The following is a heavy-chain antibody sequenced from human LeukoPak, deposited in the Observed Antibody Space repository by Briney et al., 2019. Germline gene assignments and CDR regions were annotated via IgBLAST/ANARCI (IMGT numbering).Heavy chain of an antibody. CDR2: LNHSGGT. V-gene: IGHV4-34*01. CDR1: GGSFSGYY. D-gene: IGHD7-27*01. Sequence: PSETLSLTCAVYGGSFSGYYWNWIRQPQGKGLEWIAELNHSGGTNYNPSLESRVTISVDTSKNQFYPNLSSVTAADTAIYYCASPGVAVKGSQAFDIWAQGTMVSVSS. CDR3: ASPGVAVKGSQAFDI. J-gene: IGHJ3*02.